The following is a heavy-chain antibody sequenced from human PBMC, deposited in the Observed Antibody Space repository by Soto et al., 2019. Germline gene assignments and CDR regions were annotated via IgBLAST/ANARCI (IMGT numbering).Heavy chain of an antibody. CDR3: ARPSSYCSSTSCDDYYYYGMDV. J-gene: IGHJ6*02. Sequence: GESLKISCKGSGYSFTSYWIGWVRQMPGKGLEWMGIIYPGDSDTRYSPSFKGQVTISADKSISTAYLQWSSLKASDTAMYYCARPSSYCSSTSCDDYYYYGMDVWGQGTTVTVSS. CDR2: IYPGDSDT. V-gene: IGHV5-51*01. CDR1: GYSFTSYW. D-gene: IGHD2-2*01.